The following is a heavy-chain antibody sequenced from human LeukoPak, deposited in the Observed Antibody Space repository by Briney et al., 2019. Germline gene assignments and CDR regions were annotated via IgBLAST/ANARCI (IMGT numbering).Heavy chain of an antibody. CDR2: IYHSGST. D-gene: IGHD3-22*01. V-gene: IGHV4-38-2*02. CDR1: GYSISSGYY. CDR3: ARVGGKWLQNYFDY. Sequence: SETLSLTCTVSGYSISSGYYWGWIRQPPGKGLEWIGSIYHSGSTYYNPSLKSRVTISVDTSKNQFSLKLSSVTAADTAVYYCARVGGKWLQNYFDYWGQGTLVTVSS. J-gene: IGHJ4*02.